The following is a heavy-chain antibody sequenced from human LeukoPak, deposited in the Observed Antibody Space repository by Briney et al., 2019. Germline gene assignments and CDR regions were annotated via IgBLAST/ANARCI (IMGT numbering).Heavy chain of an antibody. V-gene: IGHV4-59*01. J-gene: IGHJ6*02. CDR1: GGSISSYY. CDR3: ARGLRYFDWDYGMDV. CDR2: TYYSGST. D-gene: IGHD3-9*01. Sequence: SETLSLTCTVSGGSISSYYWSWIRQPPGKGLEWIGYTYYSGSTNYNPSLKSRVTISVDTSKNQFSLKLSSVTAADTAVYYCARGLRYFDWDYGMDVWGQGTTVTVSS.